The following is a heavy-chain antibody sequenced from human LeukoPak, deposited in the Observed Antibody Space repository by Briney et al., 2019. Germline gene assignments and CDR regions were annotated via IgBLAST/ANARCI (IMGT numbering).Heavy chain of an antibody. CDR1: GFTFSSYA. Sequence: GGSLRLSCAASGFTFSSYAMHWVRQPPGKGLEWVTMISNDGSTKYYTDSVKGRFTISRDNSKNTLYLQMNSLRTEDTALYYCARDHSLEYGNWFDPWGQGTLVTVSS. CDR3: ARDHSLEYGNWFDP. D-gene: IGHD3-3*01. V-gene: IGHV3-30*04. J-gene: IGHJ5*02. CDR2: ISNDGSTK.